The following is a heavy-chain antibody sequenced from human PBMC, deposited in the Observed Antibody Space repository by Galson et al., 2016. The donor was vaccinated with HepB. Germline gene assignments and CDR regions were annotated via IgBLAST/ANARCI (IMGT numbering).Heavy chain of an antibody. CDR2: ISVYNDNT. CDR1: GYTFTSYG. D-gene: IGHD3-3*01. CDR3: ARAVAEKTYYDFWSGYYTGTSPHRYGMDV. Sequence: SVKVSCKASGYTFTSYGISWVRQAPGQGLEWMAWISVYNDNTNYAQKFQGRVTMTTDTSTSTAYMELRSLRSDDTAVYYCARAVAEKTYYDFWSGYYTGTSPHRYGMDVWGQGTTVTVSS. V-gene: IGHV1-18*01. J-gene: IGHJ6*02.